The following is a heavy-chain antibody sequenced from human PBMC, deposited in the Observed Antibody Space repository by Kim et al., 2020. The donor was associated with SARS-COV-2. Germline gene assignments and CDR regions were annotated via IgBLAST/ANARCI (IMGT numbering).Heavy chain of an antibody. J-gene: IGHJ4*02. V-gene: IGHV3-11*01. Sequence: GGSLRLSCAASGFTFSDYYMSWIRQAPGKGLEWVSYISSSGSTIYYADSVKGRFTISRDNAKNSLYLQMNSLRAEDTAVYYCAKPPSGSYYYYFDYWGQGTLVTVSS. CDR3: AKPPSGSYYYYFDY. D-gene: IGHD1-26*01. CDR1: GFTFSDYY. CDR2: ISSSGSTI.